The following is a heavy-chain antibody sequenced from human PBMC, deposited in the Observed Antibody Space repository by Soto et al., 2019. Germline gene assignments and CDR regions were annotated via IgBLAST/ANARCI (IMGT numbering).Heavy chain of an antibody. CDR2: ISGSGGST. CDR1: GFTFSSYA. Sequence: EVQLLESGGGLVQPGGSLRLSCAASGFTFSSYAMSWVRQAPGKGLEWVSAISGSGGSTYYADSVKGRFTISRDNSKNTLYLQMDSLRAEDTAVYYCAKAICSSTSCYNFYYWGQGTLVTVSS. D-gene: IGHD2-2*02. J-gene: IGHJ4*02. V-gene: IGHV3-23*01. CDR3: AKAICSSTSCYNFYY.